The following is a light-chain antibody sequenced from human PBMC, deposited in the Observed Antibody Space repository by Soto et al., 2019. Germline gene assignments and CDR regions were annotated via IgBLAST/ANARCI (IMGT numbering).Light chain of an antibody. CDR1: QSVSSNY. V-gene: IGKV3-20*01. CDR3: QEYGRSPPYN. CDR2: GAS. J-gene: IGKJ2*01. Sequence: EIVLTQSPGTLSLSPGERATLSCRASQSVSSNYLAWYQQRPGQAPRLLIYGASNRATGVPDRFSGSGSGTDFTLTISRLEPEDIAVYFCQEYGRSPPYNFGQGTKLEIK.